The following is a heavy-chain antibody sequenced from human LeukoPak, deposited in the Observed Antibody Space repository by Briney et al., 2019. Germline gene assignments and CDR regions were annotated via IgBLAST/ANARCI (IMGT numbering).Heavy chain of an antibody. CDR2: ISSSGSTI. V-gene: IGHV3-48*03. J-gene: IGHJ6*03. D-gene: IGHD1-1*01. Sequence: PGGSLRLSCAASGFTFSSYEMNWVRQAPGKGLEWVSYISSSGSTIYYADSVKGRFTISRDNAKNSLYLQMNSLRAEDTAVYYCARANLDWNDGYYYYYMDVWGKGTTVTISS. CDR1: GFTFSSYE. CDR3: ARANLDWNDGYYYYYMDV.